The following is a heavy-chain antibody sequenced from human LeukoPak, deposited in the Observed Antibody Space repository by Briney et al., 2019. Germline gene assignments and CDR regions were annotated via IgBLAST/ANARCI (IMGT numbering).Heavy chain of an antibody. D-gene: IGHD3-3*01. CDR1: GFTFSNYA. CDR3: VEDIDY. J-gene: IGHJ4*02. V-gene: IGHV3-66*01. CDR2: IYSGGST. Sequence: GGSLRLSCAASGFTFSNYAMSWVRQAPGKGLEWVSVIYSGGSTYYADSVKGRFTISRDNSKNTLYLQMNSLRAEDTAVYYCVEDIDYWGQGTLVTVSS.